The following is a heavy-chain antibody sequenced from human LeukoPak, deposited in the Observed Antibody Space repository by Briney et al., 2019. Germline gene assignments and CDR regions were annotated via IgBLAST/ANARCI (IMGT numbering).Heavy chain of an antibody. CDR3: ARGESYNWKDFPIRN. CDR1: GGTFSSYA. D-gene: IGHD1-20*01. V-gene: IGHV1-69*04. Sequence: ASVKASCKASGGTFSSYAISWVRQAPGQGLEWMGRIIPILGIANYAQKFQGRVTITADKSTSTAYMELSSLRSEDTAVYYCARGESYNWKDFPIRNWGQGTLVTVSS. J-gene: IGHJ4*02. CDR2: IIPILGIA.